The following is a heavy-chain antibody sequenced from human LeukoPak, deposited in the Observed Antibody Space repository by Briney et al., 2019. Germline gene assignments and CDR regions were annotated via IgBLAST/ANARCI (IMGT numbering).Heavy chain of an antibody. V-gene: IGHV4-61*02. CDR1: GGSISSGSYY. D-gene: IGHD3-9*01. Sequence: SETLSLTCTVSGGSISSGSYYWSWIRQPAGKGLEWIGRIYTSGSTNYNPSLKSRVTISVDTSKNQFSLKLSSVTAADTAVYYCARDTLLLRYFDWSPMDVWGKGTTATVSS. CDR3: ARDTLLLRYFDWSPMDV. CDR2: IYTSGST. J-gene: IGHJ6*03.